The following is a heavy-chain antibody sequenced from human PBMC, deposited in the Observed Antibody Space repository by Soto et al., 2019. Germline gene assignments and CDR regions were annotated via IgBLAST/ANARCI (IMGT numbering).Heavy chain of an antibody. CDR1: GGTFSSYA. Sequence: SVKVSCKASGGTFSSYAISWVRQAPGQRLEWMGGIIPIFGTANYAQKFQGRVTITADESTSTAYMELSSLRSEDTAVYYCAREAPDIVVVPAAPREAGYWYFDLWGRGTLVPVSS. D-gene: IGHD2-2*01. CDR3: AREAPDIVVVPAAPREAGYWYFDL. V-gene: IGHV1-69*13. J-gene: IGHJ2*01. CDR2: IIPIFGTA.